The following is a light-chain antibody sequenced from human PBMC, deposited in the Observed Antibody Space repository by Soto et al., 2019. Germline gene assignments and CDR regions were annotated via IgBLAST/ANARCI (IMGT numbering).Light chain of an antibody. CDR2: AAY. CDR3: QPSYSTPFT. Sequence: DIQITQSPSSLSASVVDRVTITCRASQSISSYLNWYQQKPGKAPKLLIYAAYSLQSGVTSRFSGSGSGTDFTLTISSLQPEDFATYYCQPSYSTPFTFGQGTRLEIK. V-gene: IGKV1-39*01. CDR1: QSISSY. J-gene: IGKJ5*01.